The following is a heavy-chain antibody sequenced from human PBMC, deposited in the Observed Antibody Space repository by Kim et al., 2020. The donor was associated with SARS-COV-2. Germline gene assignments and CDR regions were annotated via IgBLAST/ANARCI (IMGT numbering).Heavy chain of an antibody. CDR2: ISGAADST. D-gene: IGHD3-10*01. V-gene: IGHV3-23*01. Sequence: GGSLRLSCAASGFTFSSYAMSWVRQAPGKGLEWVSGISGAADSTYYADSVKGRFTISRDNSKNTLYLQINSLRAEDTAVYYCAKDLVEFGELFGWLDPWG. CDR1: GFTFSSYA. J-gene: IGHJ5*02. CDR3: AKDLVEFGELFGWLDP.